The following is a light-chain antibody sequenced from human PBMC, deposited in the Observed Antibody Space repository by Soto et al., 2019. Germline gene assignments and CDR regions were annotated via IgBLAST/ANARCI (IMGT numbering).Light chain of an antibody. CDR1: SSNIGGNS. CDR2: EVR. CDR3: TSYTPTGALV. V-gene: IGLV2-14*01. Sequence: QSVLTQPPSVSAAPGQKVTISCSGNSSNIGGNSVSWYQQLPGTAPKLLIYEVRNRLSGVSNRFSGSKSGNTASLTISGLQSEDEADYYCTSYTPTGALVFGSGTKVTVL. J-gene: IGLJ6*01.